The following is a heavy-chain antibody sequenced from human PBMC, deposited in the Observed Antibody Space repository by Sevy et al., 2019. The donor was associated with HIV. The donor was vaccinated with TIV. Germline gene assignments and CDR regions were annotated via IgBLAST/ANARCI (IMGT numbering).Heavy chain of an antibody. J-gene: IGHJ6*02. CDR2: IKKDGSEK. D-gene: IGHD2-2*01. CDR3: ARDCSSTSCLWGLDV. CDR1: GFTFSTYR. V-gene: IGHV3-7*03. Sequence: GGSLRLSCAVSGFTFSTYRMSWVRQAPGKGLEWVANIKKDGSEKYYVDSVKGRFTISRDNAKNSLYLQMNSLRVEDTALYYCARDCSSTSCLWGLDVWGQGTSVTVSS.